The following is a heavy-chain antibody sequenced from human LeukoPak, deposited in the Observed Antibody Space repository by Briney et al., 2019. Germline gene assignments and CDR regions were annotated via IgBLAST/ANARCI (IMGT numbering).Heavy chain of an antibody. V-gene: IGHV4-34*01. CDR1: GGSFSGYY. Sequence: SETLSLTCAVYGGSFSGYYWSWIRQPPGKGLEWIGEINHSGSTNYNPSLKSRVTISVDTSKNQFSLKLSSVTAADTAVYYCARGNPPLYSSSWYGFDYWGQGTLVTVSS. D-gene: IGHD6-13*01. J-gene: IGHJ4*02. CDR3: ARGNPPLYSSSWYGFDY. CDR2: INHSGST.